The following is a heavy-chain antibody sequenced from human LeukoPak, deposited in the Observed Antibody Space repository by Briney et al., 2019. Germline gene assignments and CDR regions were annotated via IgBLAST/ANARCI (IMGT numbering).Heavy chain of an antibody. J-gene: IGHJ3*02. CDR2: IIPIFGTA. CDR1: GGTFSSYA. CDR3: ARSLGYQLLLRGVAFDI. V-gene: IGHV1-69*05. Sequence: ASVKVSCKASGGTFSSYAISWVRQAPGQGLEWMGGIIPIFGTANYAQKFQGRVTITTDESTSTAYMELSSLRSEDTAVYYCARSLGYQLLLRGVAFDIWGQGTMVTVSS. D-gene: IGHD2-2*01.